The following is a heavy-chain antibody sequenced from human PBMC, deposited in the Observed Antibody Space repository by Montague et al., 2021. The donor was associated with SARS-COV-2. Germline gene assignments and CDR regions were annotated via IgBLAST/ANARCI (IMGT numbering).Heavy chain of an antibody. D-gene: IGHD3-22*01. V-gene: IGHV4-31*03. Sequence: TLSLTCTVSGGSISSGGYYWSWIRQHPGKGLEWIGYIYYSGSTYYNPSLKSRVTISVDPSKNQFSLKLSSVTAADTAVYYCARARITMIVVVNAFDIWGQGTRVTVSS. CDR2: IYYSGST. CDR1: GGSISSGGYY. J-gene: IGHJ3*02. CDR3: ARARITMIVVVNAFDI.